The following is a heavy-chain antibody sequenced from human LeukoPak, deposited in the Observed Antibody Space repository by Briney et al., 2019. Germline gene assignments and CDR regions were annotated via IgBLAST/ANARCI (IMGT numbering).Heavy chain of an antibody. D-gene: IGHD5-18*01. CDR1: GGSFSGYY. Sequence: ASETLSLTCAVYGGSFSGYYWSWIRQPPGKGLEWIGEINHSGSTNYNPSLESRVTISVDTSKNQFSLKLSSVTAADTAVYYCARDSYGPLDYWGQGTLVTVSS. V-gene: IGHV4-34*01. CDR3: ARDSYGPLDY. CDR2: INHSGST. J-gene: IGHJ4*02.